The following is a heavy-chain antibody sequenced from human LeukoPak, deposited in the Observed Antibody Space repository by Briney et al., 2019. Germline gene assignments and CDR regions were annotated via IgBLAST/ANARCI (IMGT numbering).Heavy chain of an antibody. J-gene: IGHJ4*02. V-gene: IGHV4-61*01. CDR2: IYYSGST. CDR3: ARRGGSGRSFDY. Sequence: PSETLSLTCTVSGGSVSSTSYYWIWLRQPPGKGLEWIGYIYYSGSTNYNPSLKSRVTISVDTSKNQFSLKLTSVTAADTAVYYCARRGGSGRSFDYWGQGALVTVSS. CDR1: GGSVSSTSYY. D-gene: IGHD3-10*01.